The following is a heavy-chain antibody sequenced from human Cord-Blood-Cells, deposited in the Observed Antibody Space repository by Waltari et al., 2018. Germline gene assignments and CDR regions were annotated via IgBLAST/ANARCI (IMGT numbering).Heavy chain of an antibody. V-gene: IGHV1-2*02. CDR1: GYTFTGYY. J-gene: IGHJ3*02. CDR3: ARFFTGCSSTSCYYNAFDI. Sequence: QVQLVQSGAEVKKPGASVKVSCKASGYTFTGYYMPWALQAPGKGLEWMGWINPNSGGTNYAQKFQGRVTMTRDTSISTAYMELSRLRSDDTAVYYCARFFTGCSSTSCYYNAFDIWGQGTMVTVSS. D-gene: IGHD2-2*01. CDR2: INPNSGGT.